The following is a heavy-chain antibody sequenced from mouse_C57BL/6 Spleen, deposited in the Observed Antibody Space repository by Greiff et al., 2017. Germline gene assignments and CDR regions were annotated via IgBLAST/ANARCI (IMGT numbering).Heavy chain of an antibody. J-gene: IGHJ2*01. CDR2: IWRGGST. Sequence: QVQLQQSGPGLVQPSQSLSITCTVSGFSLTSYGVHWVRQSPGKGLEWLGVIWRGGSTDYNAAFMSRLSITKDNSKSQVFFKMNSLQADDTAIYYCARLGSGYGDQGFDYWGQGTTLTVSS. CDR3: ARLGSGYGDQGFDY. CDR1: GFSLTSYG. D-gene: IGHD3-2*02. V-gene: IGHV2-5*01.